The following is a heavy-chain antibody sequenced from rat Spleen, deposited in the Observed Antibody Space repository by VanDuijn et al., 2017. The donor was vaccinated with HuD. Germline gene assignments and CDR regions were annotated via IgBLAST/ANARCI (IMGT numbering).Heavy chain of an antibody. V-gene: IGHV2-41*01. J-gene: IGHJ3*01. D-gene: IGHD1-1*01. Sequence: QVQLKESGPGLVQPSQTLSLTCTVAGFSLTSYNVHWVRQPPGKGLEWMGVIWNIGGTRYNSALKSRLSISKDTSKSQVFLKMNNLRSEDTAIYYCAGGGSGGLNWFAHWGQGTLVTVSS. CDR1: GFSLTSYN. CDR2: IWNIGGT. CDR3: AGGGSGGLNWFAH.